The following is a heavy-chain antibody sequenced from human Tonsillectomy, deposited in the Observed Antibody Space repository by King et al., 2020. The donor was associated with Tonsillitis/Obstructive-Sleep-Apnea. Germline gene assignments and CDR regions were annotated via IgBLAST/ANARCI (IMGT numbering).Heavy chain of an antibody. CDR2: IYDSGST. J-gene: IGHJ4*02. CDR1: GGSISSGGYY. Sequence: VQLQESGPGLVKPSQTLSLTCTVSGGSISSGGYYWSWIRQHPGKGLEWIGYIYDSGSTYSNPSLKSRVTISLDTSKNQFSLNLSSVTAADTAMYYCASEVTTGAFAYWGQGTLVTVPS. CDR3: ASEVTTGAFAY. D-gene: IGHD4-17*01. V-gene: IGHV4-31*03.